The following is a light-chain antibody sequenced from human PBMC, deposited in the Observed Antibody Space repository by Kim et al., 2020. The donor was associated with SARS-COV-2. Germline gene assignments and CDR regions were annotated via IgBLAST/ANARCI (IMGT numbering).Light chain of an antibody. CDR3: TSYTSSNTYV. J-gene: IGLJ1*01. V-gene: IGLV2-14*04. Sequence: GQSITISCAATSSDVGGYNYVSWYQQHPGKAPKLMIYDVSKRPSGVSNRFSGSKSGNTASLTISGLQAEDEADYYCTSYTSSNTYVFGTGTKVTVL. CDR2: DVS. CDR1: SSDVGGYNY.